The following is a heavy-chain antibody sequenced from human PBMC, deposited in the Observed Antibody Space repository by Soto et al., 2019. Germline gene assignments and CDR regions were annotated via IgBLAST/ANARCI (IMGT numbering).Heavy chain of an antibody. J-gene: IGHJ6*02. V-gene: IGHV3-7*05. Sequence: HPGGSLRLSCAASGFTFSSYWMSWVRQAPGKGLEWVTNIKQDGSEKYYVDSVKGRFTISRDNAKNSLYLQMNSLRAEDTAVYYCAGYDFWSGYYFYHKDVWGQGTKVTVSS. D-gene: IGHD3-3*01. CDR2: IKQDGSEK. CDR3: AGYDFWSGYYFYHKDV. CDR1: GFTFSSYW.